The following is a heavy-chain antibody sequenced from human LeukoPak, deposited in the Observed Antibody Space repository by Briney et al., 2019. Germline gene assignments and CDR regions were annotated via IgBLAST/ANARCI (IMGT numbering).Heavy chain of an antibody. Sequence: SETLSLTCTVSGGSISSSYWSWIRQPPGKGLEWIAYIYYSGDTNYTPSLKSRVTMSVDTSKNQFSLKLTSVTAADTAVYYCARVLLRYSFDYWGQGTLVTVSS. J-gene: IGHJ4*02. V-gene: IGHV4-59*01. CDR2: IYYSGDT. CDR1: GGSISSSY. CDR3: ARVLLRYSFDY.